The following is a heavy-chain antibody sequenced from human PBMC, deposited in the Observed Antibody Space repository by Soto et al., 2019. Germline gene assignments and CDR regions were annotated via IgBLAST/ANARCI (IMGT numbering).Heavy chain of an antibody. CDR2: INPNSGGT. CDR1: GYTFTGYY. V-gene: IGHV1-2*02. J-gene: IGHJ4*02. CDR3: TAYTTVAGTLDFDY. D-gene: IGHD6-19*01. Sequence: ASVKVSCKASGYTFTGYYIHWVRQAPGQGLEWMGWINPNSGGTNYAQKFQGRVTMTRDTSISTAYMELSRLRSDDTAVYYCTAYTTVAGTLDFDYWGQGTLVTVSS.